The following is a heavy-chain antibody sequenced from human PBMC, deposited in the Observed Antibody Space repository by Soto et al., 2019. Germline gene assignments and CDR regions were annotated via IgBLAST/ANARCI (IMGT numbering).Heavy chain of an antibody. CDR3: ARMDTPMDGVGNWFDP. CDR1: GYTFTNYD. J-gene: IGHJ5*02. V-gene: IGHV1-8*01. CDR2: MNPNSGNT. Sequence: QVQLVQSGAEVKKPGASVKVSCKASGYTFTNYDINWVRQATGQGLEWMGWMNPNSGNTGYAQNFQGRVTMTRNTSISTAYMELSSLRSEDTAVYYCARMDTPMDGVGNWFDPWGQGTLVTVSS. D-gene: IGHD5-18*01.